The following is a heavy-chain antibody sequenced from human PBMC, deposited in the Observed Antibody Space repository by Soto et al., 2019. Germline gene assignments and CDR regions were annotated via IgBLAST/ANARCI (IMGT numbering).Heavy chain of an antibody. J-gene: IGHJ6*02. CDR2: IWYDGSNK. D-gene: IGHD1-1*01. V-gene: IGHV3-33*01. Sequence: GGALRLSCAASGVTFSSYGMLWFRHAPGKGLEWVAVIWYDGSNKYYADSVKGRFTISRDNSKNTLYLQMNSLRAEDTAVYYCARDGCDFNCHDYHYDDMYVRGQGTAVTVSS. CDR1: GVTFSSYG. CDR3: ARDGCDFNCHDYHYDDMYV.